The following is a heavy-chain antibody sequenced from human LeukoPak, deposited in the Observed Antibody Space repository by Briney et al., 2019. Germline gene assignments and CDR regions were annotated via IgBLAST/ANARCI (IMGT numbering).Heavy chain of an antibody. J-gene: IGHJ4*02. CDR2: MQNDGSEK. V-gene: IGHV3-30*02. D-gene: IGHD4-17*01. CDR3: ARGFDYGFHY. Sequence: GGSLRLSCAASGFSISRSAMDWVRHAPGKGLEWVAFMQNDGSEKWYADSVKGRVTVSRDISKNTLHLQMNSLRIEDTAVYYCARGFDYGFHYWGQGTLVTVSS. CDR1: GFSISRSA.